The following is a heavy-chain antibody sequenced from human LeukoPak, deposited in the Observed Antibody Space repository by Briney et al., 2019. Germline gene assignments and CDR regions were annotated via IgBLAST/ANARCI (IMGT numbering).Heavy chain of an antibody. D-gene: IGHD2-15*01. CDR2: IYYSGST. CDR3: ARPSGGSSHPWYFDL. V-gene: IGHV4-31*03. Sequence: SQTLSLTCTVSGGSISSAGYYWSWIRQHPGKGLEWIGYIYYSGSTYYNPSLKSRVTISVDTSKNHFSLKLSPVTAADTAVYYCARPSGGSSHPWYFDLWGRGTLVTVSS. CDR1: GGSISSAGYY. J-gene: IGHJ2*01.